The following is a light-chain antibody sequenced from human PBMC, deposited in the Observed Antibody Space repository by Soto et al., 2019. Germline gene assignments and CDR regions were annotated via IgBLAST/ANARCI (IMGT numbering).Light chain of an antibody. J-gene: IGKJ1*01. Sequence: EIVMTQSPATLSVSPGERATLSCRASQRVASNVAWYQQRPGQAPRLLIYGASTRATGIPARFSASRSGKHFALIISGLKSEDFAVYYCQQYDKWPPWTFGQGTKVAIK. CDR3: QQYDKWPPWT. CDR2: GAS. CDR1: QRVASN. V-gene: IGKV3-15*01.